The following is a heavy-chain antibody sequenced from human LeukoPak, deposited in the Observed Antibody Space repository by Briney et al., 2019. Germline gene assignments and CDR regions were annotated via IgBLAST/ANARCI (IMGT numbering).Heavy chain of an antibody. CDR2: ISAYNGVT. Sequence: GASVKVSCKATGYTFTNYGISWVRQAPGQGLEWMGWISAYNGVTNYAQKFQGRVTLTTDTSTSTAYMELRSLRSDDTAVYYCARDDTVTDFDYWGQGTLVTVSS. V-gene: IGHV1-18*01. CDR1: GYTFTNYG. D-gene: IGHD4-17*01. J-gene: IGHJ4*02. CDR3: ARDDTVTDFDY.